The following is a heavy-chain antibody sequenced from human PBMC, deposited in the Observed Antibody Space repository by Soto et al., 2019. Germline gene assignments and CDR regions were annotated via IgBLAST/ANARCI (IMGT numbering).Heavy chain of an antibody. V-gene: IGHV1-3*01. CDR2: INAGNDDT. CDR3: ARGGRMGTLLSYYYGMDV. CDR1: GYTFTAYG. Sequence: QVQLVQSGAEVKKPGASVKVSCKASGYTFTAYGLHWVRQAPGQRLEWMGWINAGNDDTKYSQKFQGRFTITRDTSATTAYKELSSLRSEDTASYYCARGGRMGTLLSYYYGMDVWGQGTTVTVSS. D-gene: IGHD1-1*01. J-gene: IGHJ6*02.